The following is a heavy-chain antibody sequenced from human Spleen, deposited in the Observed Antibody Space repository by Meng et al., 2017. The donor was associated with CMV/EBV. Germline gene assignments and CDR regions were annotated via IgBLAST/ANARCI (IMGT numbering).Heavy chain of an antibody. J-gene: IGHJ4*02. D-gene: IGHD2-2*01. CDR2: ISSGGGYI. CDR3: AKGQQPGYCSSVTCSVPFDY. V-gene: IGHV3-21*01. CDR1: GFTFSDYT. Sequence: GESLKISCAASGFTFSDYTMNWVRQAPGKGLEWVSSISSGGGYIYYADSVKGRFTISRDDSKNTLYLQLDSLGGADTAVYYCAKGQQPGYCSSVTCSVPFDYWGQGTLVTVSS.